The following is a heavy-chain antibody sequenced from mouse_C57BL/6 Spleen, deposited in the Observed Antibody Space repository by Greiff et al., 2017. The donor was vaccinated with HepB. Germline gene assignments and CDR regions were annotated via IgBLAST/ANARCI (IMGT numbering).Heavy chain of an antibody. CDR3: ARSPIYYYGSSYSSYWYFDV. D-gene: IGHD1-1*01. V-gene: IGHV1-26*01. CDR1: GYTFTDYY. J-gene: IGHJ1*03. CDR2: INPNNGGT. Sequence: EVQLQQSGPELVKPGASVKISCKASGYTFTDYYMNWVKQSHGKSLEWIGDINPNNGGTSYNQKFKGKATLTVDKSSSTAYMELRSLTSEDSAVYYCARSPIYYYGSSYSSYWYFDVWGTGTTVTVSS.